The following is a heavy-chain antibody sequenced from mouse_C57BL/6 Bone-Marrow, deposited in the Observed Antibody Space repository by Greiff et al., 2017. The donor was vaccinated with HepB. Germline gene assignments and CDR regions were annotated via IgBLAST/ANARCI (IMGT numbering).Heavy chain of an antibody. CDR3: ARYSNYEFAY. D-gene: IGHD1-1*01. Sequence: EVMLVESGGGLVQPGGSLSLSCAASGFTFTDYYMSWVRQPPGKALEWLGFIRNKANGYTTEYSASVKGRFTIYRDNSKSILYLQMNALRAEDSATYYCARYSNYEFAYWGQGTLVTVSA. CDR1: GFTFTDYY. J-gene: IGHJ3*01. V-gene: IGHV7-3*01. CDR2: IRNKANGYTT.